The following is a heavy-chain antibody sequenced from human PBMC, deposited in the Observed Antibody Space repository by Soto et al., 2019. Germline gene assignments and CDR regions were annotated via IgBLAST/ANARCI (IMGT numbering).Heavy chain of an antibody. CDR3: AKREAVAGNSQYYNGLDV. V-gene: IGHV3-23*01. J-gene: IGHJ6*02. D-gene: IGHD6-19*01. Sequence: GGSLRLSCAASGFTFSSYAMNWVRQAPGKGLEWVSAISGSGSTTYYADLLKGRFTVSRDNSKDTLYLQMNSLRVEDTAVYYCAKREAVAGNSQYYNGLDVWGQGTTVTVSS. CDR2: ISGSGSTT. CDR1: GFTFSSYA.